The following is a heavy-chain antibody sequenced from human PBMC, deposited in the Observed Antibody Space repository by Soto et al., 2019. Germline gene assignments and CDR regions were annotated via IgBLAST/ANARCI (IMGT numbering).Heavy chain of an antibody. J-gene: IGHJ4*02. V-gene: IGHV3-11*01. D-gene: IGHD1-26*01. CDR2: IGDGGTAT. Sequence: GGSLRLSCAASGFSFSDYHINWIRQAPGKGLEWISYIGDGGTATDYADSVKGRFTISRDNTKNSLYLQMNSLRAEDSAVYYCARPNWSGSPYYLDSWGQGTPVTVSS. CDR1: GFSFSDYH. CDR3: ARPNWSGSPYYLDS.